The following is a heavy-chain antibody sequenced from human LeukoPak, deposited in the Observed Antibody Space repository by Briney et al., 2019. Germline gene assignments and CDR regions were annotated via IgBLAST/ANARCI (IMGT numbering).Heavy chain of an antibody. V-gene: IGHV1-18*01. CDR2: ISAYNGNT. Sequence: GASVKVSCKASGYTFTSHGISWVRQAPGQGLEWMGWISAYNGNTNYAQKLQGRVTMTTDTSTSTAYMELRSLRSDDTAVYYCARMSVVVTAIWFDPWGQGTLVTVSS. J-gene: IGHJ5*02. CDR1: GYTFTSHG. CDR3: ARMSVVVTAIWFDP. D-gene: IGHD2-21*02.